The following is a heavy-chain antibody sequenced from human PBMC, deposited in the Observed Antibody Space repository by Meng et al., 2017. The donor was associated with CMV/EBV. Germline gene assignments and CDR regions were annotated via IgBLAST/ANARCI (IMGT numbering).Heavy chain of an antibody. V-gene: IGHV1-2*02. CDR1: GYTFTGYY. D-gene: IGHD3-10*01. J-gene: IGHJ6*02. CDR3: VRGIWFGEPGGMDV. CDR2: INPNSGGT. Sequence: ASVKVSCKASGYTFTGYYMHWVRQAPGQGLEWMGWINPNSGGTNYAQKFQGRVTMTRDTSISTAYMELSRLRSDDTAVYYCVRGIWFGEPGGMDVWGQGTTVTVSS.